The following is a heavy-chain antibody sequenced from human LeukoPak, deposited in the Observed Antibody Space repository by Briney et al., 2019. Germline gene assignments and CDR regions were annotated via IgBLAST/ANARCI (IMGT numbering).Heavy chain of an antibody. D-gene: IGHD6-13*01. V-gene: IGHV1-8*01. CDR3: ARARRSWSYHYYYYMDV. CDR1: GYTFTSYD. J-gene: IGHJ6*03. CDR2: MNPNSGNT. Sequence: GASVKVSCKASGYTFTSYDINWVRQATGQGLEWMGWMNPNSGNTGYAQKFQGRVTMTRNTSISTAYMELSSLRSEDTAVYYCARARRSWSYHYYYYMDVWGKGTTVTVSS.